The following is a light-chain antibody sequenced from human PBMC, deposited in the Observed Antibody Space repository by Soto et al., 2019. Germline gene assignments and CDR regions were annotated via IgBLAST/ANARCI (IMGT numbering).Light chain of an antibody. CDR1: QSVSSS. V-gene: IGKV3-15*01. J-gene: IGKJ4*01. Sequence: EIFLTQSPAALSVSPGETVTLFCRASQSVSSSLAWYQHKPGRAPKLLIYGASTRAADIPARFSGSGSGTEFTLTISSLQSEDFATYFCQQSYSTPSLTFGGGTKVEIK. CDR3: QQSYSTPSLT. CDR2: GAS.